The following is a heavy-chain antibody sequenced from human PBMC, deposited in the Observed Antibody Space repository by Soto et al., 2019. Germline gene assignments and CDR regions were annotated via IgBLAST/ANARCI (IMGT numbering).Heavy chain of an antibody. J-gene: IGHJ6*02. CDR2: ISGSGGST. V-gene: IGHV3-23*01. Sequence: EVQLLESGGGLVPPGGSLRLSCAASGFTFSSYAMSWVRQAPGKGLEWVSAISGSGGSTYYADSVKGRFTISSDNSKNTLYLQMNSLRAEDTAVYYCAMPGITIFGVVTMYYYYGMDVWGQGTTVTVSS. CDR1: GFTFSSYA. CDR3: AMPGITIFGVVTMYYYYGMDV. D-gene: IGHD3-3*01.